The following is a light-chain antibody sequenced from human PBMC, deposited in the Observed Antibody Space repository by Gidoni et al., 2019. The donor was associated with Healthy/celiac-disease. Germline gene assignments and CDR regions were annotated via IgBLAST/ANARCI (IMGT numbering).Light chain of an antibody. CDR3: QQYGSSPPWT. J-gene: IGKJ1*01. CDR2: GAS. Sequence: EIVLTQSPGTLSLSPGERATLSCRASQSVSSSYLAWYQQKPGQAPRLLIYGASSRATGIPDRFSGSGSGTDFPLTISRLEPEDFAVYYCQQYGSSPPWTFXQXTKVEIK. CDR1: QSVSSSY. V-gene: IGKV3-20*01.